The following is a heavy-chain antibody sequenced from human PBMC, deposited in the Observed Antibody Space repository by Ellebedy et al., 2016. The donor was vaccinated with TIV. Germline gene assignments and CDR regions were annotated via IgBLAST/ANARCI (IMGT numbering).Heavy chain of an antibody. Sequence: PGGSLRLSCAASGFTFSDYSMHWIRQAPGKGLEWLSYIVTGGSVRYYADSVKGRVTPSRDNAKNSLYLEMDSLRDEDAAVYYCARDSDWAFDMWGQGTMVSVSS. CDR1: GFTFSDYS. D-gene: IGHD3-9*01. V-gene: IGHV3-48*02. CDR3: ARDSDWAFDM. J-gene: IGHJ3*02. CDR2: IVTGGSVR.